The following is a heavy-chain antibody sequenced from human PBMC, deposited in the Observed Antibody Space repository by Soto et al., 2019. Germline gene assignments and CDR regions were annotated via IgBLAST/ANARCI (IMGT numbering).Heavy chain of an antibody. D-gene: IGHD2-15*01. CDR3: AIAYSDAFDI. J-gene: IGHJ3*02. CDR1: GFTFSDYY. V-gene: IGHV3-11*01. CDR2: ISSSGTGI. Sequence: QVQLVESGGGLVNHGGSLRLSCAASGFTFSDYYMTWIRQAPGKGLEWVSYISSSGTGIYYADSVKGRFTISRDNGKNSLYLQMSSLRVEDTAVYYCAIAYSDAFDIWGQGTMVTVSS.